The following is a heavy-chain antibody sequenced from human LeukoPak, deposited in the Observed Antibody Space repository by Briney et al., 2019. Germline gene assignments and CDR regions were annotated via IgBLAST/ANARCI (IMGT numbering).Heavy chain of an antibody. CDR1: GGSISNYY. CDR2: IDYRGST. CDR3: SLWSGYSSDY. Sequence: SETLSLTCTVSGGSISNYYWSWIRQPPGKGLEWIAYIDYRGSTTYNPSLKSRVTISVDTSKNQFSLKLSSVTAADTAVYYCSLWSGYSSDYWGQGTLVTVSS. J-gene: IGHJ4*02. V-gene: IGHV4-59*12. D-gene: IGHD3-3*01.